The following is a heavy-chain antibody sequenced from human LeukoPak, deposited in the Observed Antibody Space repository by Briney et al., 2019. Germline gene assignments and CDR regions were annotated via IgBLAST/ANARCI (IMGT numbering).Heavy chain of an antibody. D-gene: IGHD3-22*01. CDR1: GYTFTGYY. V-gene: IGHV1-2*02. J-gene: IGHJ4*02. CDR3: ARAGCYDSSLDY. Sequence: ASVKVSCKASGYTFTGYYMHWVRQAPGQGLEWMGWINPNSGGTNYAQKFQGRVTMTRDTSISTAYMELSRLRSDDTGVYYCARAGCYDSSLDYWGQGTLVTVSS. CDR2: INPNSGGT.